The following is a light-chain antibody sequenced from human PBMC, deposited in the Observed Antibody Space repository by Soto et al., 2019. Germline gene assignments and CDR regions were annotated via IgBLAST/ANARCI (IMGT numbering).Light chain of an antibody. V-gene: IGKV1-5*01. CDR1: QSISSW. Sequence: DIQMTQSPSTLSAYVGDRVTITCRASQSISSWLAWYQQKPGKAPKLLIYDASSLESGVPSRFSGSGSGTEFTLTISSLQPDDFATYYCQQYNSWPTFGQGTKVDIK. J-gene: IGKJ1*01. CDR2: DAS. CDR3: QQYNSWPT.